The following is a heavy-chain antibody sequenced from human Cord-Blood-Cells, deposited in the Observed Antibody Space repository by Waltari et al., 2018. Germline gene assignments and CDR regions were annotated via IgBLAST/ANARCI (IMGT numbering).Heavy chain of an antibody. CDR2: IYYRGST. CDR3: ARDFQRYGIVGATGAFDI. V-gene: IGHV4-59*01. J-gene: IGHJ3*02. Sequence: QVQLQESGPGLVKPSETLSLTCTFSGGSISSFYWSWIRPSPGKGLEWIGYIYYRGSTNYNPSLKSRVTISVDTSKNQFSLKLSSVTAADTAVYYCARDFQRYGIVGATGAFDIWGQGTMVTVSS. CDR1: GGSISSFY. D-gene: IGHD1-26*01.